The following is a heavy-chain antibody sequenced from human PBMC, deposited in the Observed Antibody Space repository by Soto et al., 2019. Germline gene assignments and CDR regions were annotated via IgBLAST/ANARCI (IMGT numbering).Heavy chain of an antibody. CDR1: GGSISGNTYY. CDR3: ARHGVNSPFGI. CDR2: VYHDGTT. J-gene: IGHJ3*02. D-gene: IGHD3-3*01. Sequence: QLRLQESGPGLVKPSEPLSLTCTVSGGSISGNTYYWAWIRQPPGKGLEWIGSVYHDGTTYYNPPLTSRVPLSVDTSKNQFALNLPSVTAADTSMYYCARHGVNSPFGIWRHGTMVIVSS. V-gene: IGHV4-39*01.